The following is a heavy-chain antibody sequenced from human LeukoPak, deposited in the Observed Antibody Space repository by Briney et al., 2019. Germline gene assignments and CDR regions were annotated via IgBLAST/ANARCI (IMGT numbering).Heavy chain of an antibody. V-gene: IGHV3-53*01. D-gene: IGHD2-15*01. CDR2: NYSGGST. CDR3: ARQRVENYYYGMDV. J-gene: IGHJ6*02. CDR1: GFTVSSNY. Sequence: GGSLRLSCAASGFTVSSNYMSWVRQAPGKGLEWVSVNYSGGSTYYADSVKGRFTISRDNSKNTLYLQMNSLRAEDTAVYYCARQRVENYYYGMDVWGQGTTVTVSS.